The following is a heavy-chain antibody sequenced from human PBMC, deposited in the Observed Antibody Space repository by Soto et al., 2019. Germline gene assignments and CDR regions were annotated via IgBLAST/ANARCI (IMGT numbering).Heavy chain of an antibody. D-gene: IGHD1-1*01. CDR3: ATDGRATGTTRRYDYGMDV. V-gene: IGHV4-59*01. CDR2: IYYSGST. J-gene: IGHJ6*02. Sequence: SETLSLTCTVSGGTISSYYWSLIRQPPGKGLEWIGYIYYSGSTNYNPSLKSRVTISVDTSKNQFSLKLSSVTAADTAVYYCATDGRATGTTRRYDYGMDVWGQGNRVTVSS. CDR1: GGTISSYY.